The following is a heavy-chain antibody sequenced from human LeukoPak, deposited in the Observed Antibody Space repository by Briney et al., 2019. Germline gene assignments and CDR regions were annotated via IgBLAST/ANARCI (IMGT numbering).Heavy chain of an antibody. V-gene: IGHV3-23*01. CDR3: AKDIAAAGTYFDY. CDR2: ISGNGGNT. J-gene: IGHJ4*02. D-gene: IGHD6-13*01. Sequence: GGSLRFSSAASGFTFSSYTMNRLRQAPGKGLEWDSTISGNGGNTFYVDSVKGQFTISRDNSKNTLYLQMNNLRAEDTAIYYCAKDIAAAGTYFDYWGQGTLVTVPS. CDR1: GFTFSSYT.